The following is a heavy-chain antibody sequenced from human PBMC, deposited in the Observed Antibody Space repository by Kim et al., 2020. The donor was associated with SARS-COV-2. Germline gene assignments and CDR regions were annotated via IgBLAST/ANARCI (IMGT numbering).Heavy chain of an antibody. J-gene: IGHJ4*02. V-gene: IGHV3-11*06. Sequence: GGSLRLSCAASGFTFSDYSMSWIRQAPGKGLEWISCINSDSSYTKYADSVKGRFTSSRDNAKNSLSLQMNSLRAEDSAVYYCARDYYGGGTYYTFEYWGQGTLVTVSS. CDR1: GFTFSDYS. CDR3: ARDYYGGGTYYTFEY. D-gene: IGHD2-21*01. CDR2: INSDSSYT.